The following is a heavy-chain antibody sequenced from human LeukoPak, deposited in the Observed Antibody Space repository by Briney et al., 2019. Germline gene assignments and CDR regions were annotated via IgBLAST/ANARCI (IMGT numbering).Heavy chain of an antibody. CDR2: ISSSSSYI. J-gene: IGHJ4*02. Sequence: GGSLRLSCAASGFTFSRYSMNWVRQAPGKGLEWVSSISSSSSYIYYADSVKGRFTISRDNAKNSLYLQMNSLRAEDTAVYYCARGRRYSSGYYYNDWGQGTLVTVSS. V-gene: IGHV3-21*01. D-gene: IGHD3-22*01. CDR1: GFTFSRYS. CDR3: ARGRRYSSGYYYND.